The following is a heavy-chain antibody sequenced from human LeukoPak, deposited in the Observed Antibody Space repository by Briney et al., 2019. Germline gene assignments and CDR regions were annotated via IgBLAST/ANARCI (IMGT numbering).Heavy chain of an antibody. CDR2: INTNTGNP. J-gene: IGHJ4*02. D-gene: IGHD1-26*01. Sequence: GASVKVSCKASGYTFISYALNWVRQAPGQGLEWMGWINTNTGNPTYAQGFTGRFVFSLDTSVSTAYLQISSLKAEDTAVYYCVRHVDTGNYRYFDYWGQGTLVTVSS. V-gene: IGHV7-4-1*02. CDR1: GYTFISYA. CDR3: VRHVDTGNYRYFDY.